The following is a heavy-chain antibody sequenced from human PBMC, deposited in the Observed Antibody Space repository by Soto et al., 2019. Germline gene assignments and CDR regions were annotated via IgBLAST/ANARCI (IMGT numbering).Heavy chain of an antibody. CDR2: ISSSGSNV. V-gene: IGHV3-11*01. Sequence: GGSLRLSCAASGFTFSDYHMSWIRQAPGKGLEWVSYISSSGSNVYYADSVKGRFTISRDNAKNSLYLQMNSLRVEDTDVYYCERRIVGNTGHAMDVWGQGTTVTVSS. CDR1: GFTFSDYH. CDR3: ERRIVGNTGHAMDV. D-gene: IGHD1-26*01. J-gene: IGHJ6*02.